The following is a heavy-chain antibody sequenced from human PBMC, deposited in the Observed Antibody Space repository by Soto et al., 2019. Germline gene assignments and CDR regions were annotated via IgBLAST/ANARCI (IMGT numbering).Heavy chain of an antibody. Sequence: SETLSLTCTVSGGSISSSSYYWGWIRQPPGKGLEWIGSIYYSGSTYYNPSLKSRVTIPVDTSKNQFSLKLSSVTAADTAVYYCARALRAVGIAVAAVDYWGQGTLVTVSS. J-gene: IGHJ4*02. D-gene: IGHD6-19*01. CDR1: GGSISSSSYY. CDR2: IYYSGST. CDR3: ARALRAVGIAVAAVDY. V-gene: IGHV4-39*01.